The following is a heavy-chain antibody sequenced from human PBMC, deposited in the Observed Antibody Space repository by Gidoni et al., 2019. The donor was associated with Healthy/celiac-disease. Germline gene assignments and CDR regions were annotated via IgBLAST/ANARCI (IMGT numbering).Heavy chain of an antibody. J-gene: IGHJ4*02. V-gene: IGHV4-34*01. Sequence: QVQLQQLGAGLLKPSETLSLTCAVYGGSFRGYYWSWIRQPPGKGLEWLGEINHSGSTNYNPSLKSRVTISVETSKNQFSLKLSYVTAADTAVYYCARGSTITIADYWGQGTLVTVSS. CDR1: GGSFRGYY. D-gene: IGHD3-9*01. CDR2: INHSGST. CDR3: ARGSTITIADY.